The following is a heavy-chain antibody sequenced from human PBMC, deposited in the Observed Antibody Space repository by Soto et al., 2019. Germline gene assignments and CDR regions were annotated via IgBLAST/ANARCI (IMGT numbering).Heavy chain of an antibody. CDR3: ARKGSGDYALDY. V-gene: IGHV2-5*02. Sequence: QITLKESGPTLVKHTQTLTLTCTLSGFSLSTSGVGVGWIRQSPGKALEWLAVIYWDDVKHYSPSLERRLTSTKDTSESEVVLTMTNMDPVDTATYYCARKGSGDYALDYWGQGILVTVSS. D-gene: IGHD4-17*01. J-gene: IGHJ4*02. CDR2: IYWDDVK. CDR1: GFSLSTSGVG.